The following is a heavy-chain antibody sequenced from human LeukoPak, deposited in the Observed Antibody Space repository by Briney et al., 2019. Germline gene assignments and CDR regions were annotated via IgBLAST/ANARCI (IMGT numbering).Heavy chain of an antibody. D-gene: IGHD1-26*01. CDR1: GGSFSGYY. J-gene: IGHJ4*02. CDR2: INHSGST. CDR3: AREPIVGATAFDY. Sequence: SETLSLTCAVYGGSFSGYYWSWIRQPPGKGLECIGEINHSGSTNYHPSLKSRVTISVDTSKNQFSLKLSSVTAADTAVYYCAREPIVGATAFDYWGQGTLVTVSS. V-gene: IGHV4-34*01.